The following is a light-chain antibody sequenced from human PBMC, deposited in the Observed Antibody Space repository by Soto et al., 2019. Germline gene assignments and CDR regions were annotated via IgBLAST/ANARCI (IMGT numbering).Light chain of an antibody. CDR1: SSDVGAYNY. CDR2: EVS. CDR3: SSYTSSSTLDV. Sequence: QSALTQPASVSGSPGQSITISCTGTSSDVGAYNYVSWYQQHPGKAPKLMICEVSNRPSGVSNRFSGSKSGNTASLTISGLHAEDEADYYCSSYTSSSTLDVFGTGTRSPS. V-gene: IGLV2-14*01. J-gene: IGLJ1*01.